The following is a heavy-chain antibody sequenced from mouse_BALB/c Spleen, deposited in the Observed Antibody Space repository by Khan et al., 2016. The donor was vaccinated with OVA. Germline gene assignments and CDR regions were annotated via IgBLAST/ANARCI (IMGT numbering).Heavy chain of an antibody. Sequence: QVQLKQSGAELVRPGVSVKLSCKGSGYTFTDFAMHWVKQSHAKSLEWIGVISTYYGDATYNQKIKGKATMTVDKSSSTAYMELARLTSDDSAIYSCARGSDNSRFAYWGQGTLVTVSA. CDR2: ISTYYGDA. D-gene: IGHD1-1*01. J-gene: IGHJ3*01. V-gene: IGHV1S137*01. CDR1: GYTFTDFA. CDR3: ARGSDNSRFAY.